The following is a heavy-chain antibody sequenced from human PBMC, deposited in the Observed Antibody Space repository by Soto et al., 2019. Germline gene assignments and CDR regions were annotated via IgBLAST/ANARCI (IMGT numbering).Heavy chain of an antibody. D-gene: IGHD3-16*01. J-gene: IGHJ4*02. Sequence: VQLQDSGPGLVKPSQTLSVTCTVSGFSINSGDYYWSWIRQSPGKCLEWIGYIFYSGSTYYHPSPTRRVAMSMDTSENLLSLTLTSETAADTAIYFCATDNILTRLFCDNWRQGTRVTVSS. CDR1: GFSINSGDYY. V-gene: IGHV4-30-4*08. CDR3: ATDNILTRLFCDN. CDR2: IFYSGST.